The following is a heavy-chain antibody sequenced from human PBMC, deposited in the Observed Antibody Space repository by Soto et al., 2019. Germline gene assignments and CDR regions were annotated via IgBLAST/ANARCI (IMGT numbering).Heavy chain of an antibody. D-gene: IGHD5-12*01. CDR3: GRGRSGQIVVFY. CDR2: IGPESGAT. V-gene: IGHV1-2*02. J-gene: IGHJ4*02. Sequence: ASVKVSCKASGYTFTGHYIHWVRQAPEQGPEWMGEIGPESGATRYAQKFQGRVTMTRDMSITTVYMELNNLSPDDTAVYYCGRGRSGQIVVFYWGQGTPVTVSS. CDR1: GYTFTGHY.